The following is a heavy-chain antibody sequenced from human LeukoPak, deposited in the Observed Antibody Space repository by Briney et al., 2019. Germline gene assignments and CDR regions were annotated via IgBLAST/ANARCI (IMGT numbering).Heavy chain of an antibody. Sequence: SGTLSLTCTVSGGSISSYYWSWIRQPPGKGLEWIGYIDYSGSTNYNPSLKNRVTIPVDTSKNQFSLKLSSVTAADTAVYYCARGELPDYWGQGTLVTVSS. CDR2: IDYSGST. CDR3: ARGELPDY. CDR1: GGSISSYY. J-gene: IGHJ4*02. D-gene: IGHD1-26*01. V-gene: IGHV4-59*12.